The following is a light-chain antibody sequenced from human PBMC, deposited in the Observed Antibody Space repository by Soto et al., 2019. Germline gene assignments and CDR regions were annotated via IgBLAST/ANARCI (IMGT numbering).Light chain of an antibody. CDR2: GAS. CDR1: QSINIY. J-gene: IGKJ2*01. V-gene: IGKV1-39*01. Sequence: QMTQSPSSLSASVGDSVTVTCRASQSINIYLNWYQQKPGKAPTLLIYGASSLQSGVPSRFTGGVSRADFTLTISSLQPEDFATYYCQQSYRSPYTFGQGTKLEIK. CDR3: QQSYRSPYT.